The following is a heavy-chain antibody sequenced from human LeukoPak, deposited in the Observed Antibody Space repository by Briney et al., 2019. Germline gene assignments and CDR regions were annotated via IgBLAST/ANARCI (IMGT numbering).Heavy chain of an antibody. CDR1: GFTFSSYA. CDR2: ISGSGGST. J-gene: IGHJ4*02. Sequence: PGGSLRLSCAASGFTFSSYAMSWVRQAPGKGLEWVSAISGSGGSTYYADSVKGRFTISRDNSKNTLYLQMNSLRAEDTAVYYRARVYYYDSSGYCDYWGQGTLITVSS. CDR3: ARVYYYDSSGYCDY. D-gene: IGHD3-22*01. V-gene: IGHV3-23*01.